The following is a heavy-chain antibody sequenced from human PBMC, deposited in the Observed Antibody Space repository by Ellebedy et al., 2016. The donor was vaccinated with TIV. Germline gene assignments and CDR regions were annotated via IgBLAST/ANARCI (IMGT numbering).Heavy chain of an antibody. D-gene: IGHD3-3*01. Sequence: GGSLRLXXAASGFTFSTYAIHWVRQAPGRGLECVALIPHDESNKNYADSVKGRFTISRDNSKNTLFLQMNSLRDEDTAVYYCARDAFGSIDYWGQGTLVTVSS. CDR3: ARDAFGSIDY. V-gene: IGHV3-30-3*01. J-gene: IGHJ4*02. CDR2: IPHDESNK. CDR1: GFTFSTYA.